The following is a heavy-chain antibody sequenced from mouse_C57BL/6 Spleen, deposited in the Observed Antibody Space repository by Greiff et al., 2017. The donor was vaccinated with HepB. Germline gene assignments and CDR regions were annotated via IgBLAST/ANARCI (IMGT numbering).Heavy chain of an antibody. Sequence: VQLQESGPGLVQPSQSLSITCTVSGFSLTSYGVHWVRQSPGKGLEWLGVIWRGGSTDYNAAFMSRLSITKDNSKSQVFFKMNSLQADDTAIYYCAKTTVVAKDWYFDVWGTGTTVTVSS. D-gene: IGHD1-1*01. CDR3: AKTTVVAKDWYFDV. V-gene: IGHV2-5*01. CDR1: GFSLTSYG. J-gene: IGHJ1*03. CDR2: IWRGGST.